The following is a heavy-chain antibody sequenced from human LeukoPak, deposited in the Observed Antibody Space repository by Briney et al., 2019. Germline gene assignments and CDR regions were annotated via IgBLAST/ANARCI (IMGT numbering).Heavy chain of an antibody. CDR1: GYSFANYW. Sequence: GESLKISCKGFGYSFANYWIGWVRQMPGKGLEWMGIIYPGDSDVRYSPSFQGQVTISADKSISTAYLQWSSLRASDTAMYYCARITSGEGGHDAFDIWGQGTMVTVSS. D-gene: IGHD2-21*01. J-gene: IGHJ3*02. CDR3: ARITSGEGGHDAFDI. CDR2: IYPGDSDV. V-gene: IGHV5-51*01.